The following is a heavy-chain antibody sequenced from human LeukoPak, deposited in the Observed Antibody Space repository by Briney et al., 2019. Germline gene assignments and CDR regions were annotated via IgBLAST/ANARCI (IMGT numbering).Heavy chain of an antibody. CDR1: GGSISSYY. V-gene: IGHV4-59*08. CDR2: IDNSGSA. Sequence: SSETLSLTCTVSGGSISSYYWSWIRQPPGKGLEWIGYIDNSGSANRNPSLKSRVTISADTSKNQFFLKLSSVTAADTAVYYCVRHLVRDGYNYFFGSWGQGTLVTVSS. CDR3: VRHLVRDGYNYFFGS. J-gene: IGHJ5*01. D-gene: IGHD5-24*01.